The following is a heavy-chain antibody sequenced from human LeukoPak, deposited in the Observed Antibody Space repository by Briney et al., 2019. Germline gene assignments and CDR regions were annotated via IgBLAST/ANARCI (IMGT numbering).Heavy chain of an antibody. CDR2: INSGGSST. Sequence: GGSLRLSCAASGFTFSSYCMHWVRQAPGKGLVWVSRINSGGSSTTYADSVKGRFTISRDTTKNTLYLQMVSLRAEDTAVYYCARFPRARESSWGQGTLVTVSS. J-gene: IGHJ5*02. D-gene: IGHD6-6*01. CDR1: GFTFSSYC. CDR3: ARFPRARESS. V-gene: IGHV3-74*01.